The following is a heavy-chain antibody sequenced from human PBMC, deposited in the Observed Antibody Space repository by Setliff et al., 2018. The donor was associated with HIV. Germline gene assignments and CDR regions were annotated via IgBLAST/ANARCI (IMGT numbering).Heavy chain of an antibody. CDR1: GGSISSAAYY. Sequence: LSLTCTVSGGSISSAAYYWSWIRQHPGKGLEWIGHIYYSGSTNYNPSLKSRVPISVDTSKNQFSLKLTSVTAADTAVYYCARDRSHPPYYMDVWGKGTTVTVSS. J-gene: IGHJ6*03. CDR3: ARDRSHPPYYMDV. V-gene: IGHV4-31*02. CDR2: IYYSGST.